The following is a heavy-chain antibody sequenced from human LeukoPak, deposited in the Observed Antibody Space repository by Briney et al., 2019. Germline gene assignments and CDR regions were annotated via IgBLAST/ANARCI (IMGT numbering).Heavy chain of an antibody. CDR1: GGDSITTYS. D-gene: IGHD7-27*01. CDR3: ANYRSNWGSGWSYGL. Sequence: SETLSLTCTVSGGDSITTYSWTWIRQPPGKGLEYIGHIYYSGNAYYSPSLKSRVTISVDTSKNQFSLKLNSVTAADTAVYYCANYRSNWGSGWSYGLWGRGTLVTVSS. V-gene: IGHV4-59*01. J-gene: IGHJ2*01. CDR2: IYYSGNA.